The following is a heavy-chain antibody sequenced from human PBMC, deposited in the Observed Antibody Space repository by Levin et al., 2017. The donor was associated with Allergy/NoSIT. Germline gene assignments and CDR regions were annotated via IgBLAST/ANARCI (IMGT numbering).Heavy chain of an antibody. V-gene: IGHV3-23*01. CDR3: AKVWGTYMRQGDWYFDV. CDR2: ISGSGSST. Sequence: PGGSLRLSCGASGFTFYNYAMTWVRQAPGKGLEWVSAISGSGSSTYYADSVKGRFTISRDNSKNTLYLQMNSLRAEDTALYYCAKVWGTYMRQGDWYFDVWGRGTLVTVSS. CDR1: GFTFYNYA. J-gene: IGHJ2*01. D-gene: IGHD3-16*01.